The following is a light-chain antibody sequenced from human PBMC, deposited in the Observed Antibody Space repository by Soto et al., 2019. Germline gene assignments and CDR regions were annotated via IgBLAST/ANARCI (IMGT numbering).Light chain of an antibody. CDR2: EVS. J-gene: IGLJ3*02. V-gene: IGLV2-8*01. Sequence: QSVLTQPPSASGSPGQSVTISCTGTSSDVGGYKYVSWYQQHPGKAPKLLIYEVSNRPSGVPDRFSGSKSGNTASLTVSGLQAADEAHYYYSSYACSYNWVFGGGTKLTVL. CDR1: SSDVGGYKY. CDR3: SSYACSYNWV.